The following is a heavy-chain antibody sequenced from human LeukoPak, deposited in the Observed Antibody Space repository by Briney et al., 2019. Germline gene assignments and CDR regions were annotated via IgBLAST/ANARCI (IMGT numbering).Heavy chain of an antibody. CDR1: GXTFSSYA. V-gene: IGHV3-11*05. J-gene: IGHJ3*02. CDR3: ARDGGAIPPDAFDI. CDR2: ITTSSSYT. Sequence: PGGSLRLSCAASGXTFSSYAMSWVRQAPGKGLEWLSYITTSSSYTNYADSVKGRFTISRDNTKNSLFLQMNSLRAEDTAVYYCARDGGAIPPDAFDIWGQGIMVTVSS. D-gene: IGHD3-16*01.